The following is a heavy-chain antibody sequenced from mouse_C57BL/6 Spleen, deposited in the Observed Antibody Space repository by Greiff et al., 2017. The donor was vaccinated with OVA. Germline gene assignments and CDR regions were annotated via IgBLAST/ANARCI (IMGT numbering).Heavy chain of an antibody. CDR3: TRGYYGSSSVFDY. CDR1: GYTFTDYE. CDR2: IDPETGGT. Sequence: QVQLKQSGAELVRPGASVTLSCKASGYTFTDYEMHWVKQTPVHGLEWIGAIDPETGGTAYNQKFKGKAILTADKSSSTAYMELRSLTSEDSAVYYGTRGYYGSSSVFDYWGQGTTLTVSS. J-gene: IGHJ2*01. D-gene: IGHD1-1*01. V-gene: IGHV1-15*01.